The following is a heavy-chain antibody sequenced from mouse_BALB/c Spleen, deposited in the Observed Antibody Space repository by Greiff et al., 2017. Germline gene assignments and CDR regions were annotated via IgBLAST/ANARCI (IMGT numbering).Heavy chain of an antibody. CDR1: GYTFTDYN. CDR3: ARSKEGNYDLYGFAY. V-gene: IGHV1-18*01. J-gene: IGHJ3*01. Sequence: VQLQQSGPELVKPGASVKIPCKASGYTFTDYNMDWVKQSHGKSLEWIGDINPNNGGTIYNQKFKGKATLTVDKSSSTAYMELRSLTSEDTAVYYCARSKEGNYDLYGFAYWGQGTLVTVSA. D-gene: IGHD1-1*01. CDR2: INPNNGGT.